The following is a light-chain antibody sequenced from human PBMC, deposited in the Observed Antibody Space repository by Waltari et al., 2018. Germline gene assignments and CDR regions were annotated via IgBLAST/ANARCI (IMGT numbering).Light chain of an antibody. CDR2: KAT. J-gene: IGLJ3*02. CDR1: SGSLSTTSY. CDR3: ALYMGSGIWV. V-gene: IGLV8-61*01. Sequence: QTVVTQEPSLSVSPGGTVTLTCALSSGSLSTTSYATWYQQTPGQAPRTLVYKATARSCGVPDRFSGSILGNTAALTITGAQADDESDYYCALYMGSGIWVFGGGTRLTVL.